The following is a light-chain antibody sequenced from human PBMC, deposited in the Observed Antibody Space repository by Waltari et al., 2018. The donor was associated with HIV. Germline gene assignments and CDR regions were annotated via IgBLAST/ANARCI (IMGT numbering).Light chain of an antibody. J-gene: IGLJ1*01. CDR1: SSDVGGYNY. CDR3: SSYAGSNNYV. V-gene: IGLV2-8*01. CDR2: EVT. Sequence: QSALTQPPSASGSPGQSVTISCTGTSSDVGGYNYVSWYQQHPGKAPKLMIYEVTKRPSGVPDGFSGSKSGNTASLTVSGLQADDEADYYCSSYAGSNNYVFGTGTKVTVL.